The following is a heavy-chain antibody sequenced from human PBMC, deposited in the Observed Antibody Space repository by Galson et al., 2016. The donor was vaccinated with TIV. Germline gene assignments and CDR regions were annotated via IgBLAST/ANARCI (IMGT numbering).Heavy chain of an antibody. Sequence: PALVKPTQTLTLTCTFSGFSLNTNGVGVGWIRQPPGKALEWLGLIYWNDDKRYSPSLKSRVTITKDTSRNQVVLTMTNMGPVDTATYYCAQTAMILSGWFDSWGQGTLVTVSS. D-gene: IGHD5-18*01. CDR2: IYWNDDK. J-gene: IGHJ5*01. CDR1: GFSLNTNGVG. V-gene: IGHV2-5*01. CDR3: AQTAMILSGWFDS.